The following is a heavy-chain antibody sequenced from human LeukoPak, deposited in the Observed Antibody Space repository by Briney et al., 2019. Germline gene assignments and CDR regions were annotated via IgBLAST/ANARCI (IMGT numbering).Heavy chain of an antibody. J-gene: IGHJ6*02. Sequence: SQTLSLTCAMSGDSVSSDSAAWNWIRQAPSRGREWPGRTFYRSKWYNDYEVSVKSRIAISPDTSKNQFSLQLNSVTPEDTAVYYCARGAVSYYAMDVWGQGTTVTVSS. V-gene: IGHV6-1*01. CDR1: GDSVSSDSAA. CDR3: ARGAVSYYAMDV. CDR2: TFYRSKWYN.